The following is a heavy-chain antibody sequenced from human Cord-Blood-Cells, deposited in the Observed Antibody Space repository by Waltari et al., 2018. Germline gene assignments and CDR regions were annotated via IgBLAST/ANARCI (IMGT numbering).Heavy chain of an antibody. CDR2: ISSSSSYI. CDR3: ARDGYSSSYYYYYYMDV. J-gene: IGHJ6*03. Sequence: EVQLVESGGGLVKPGGSLRLSCAASGFTFSSYSMTWVRQAPGKGLEWVSSISSSSSYIYYADSVKGRFTISRDNAKNSLYLQMNSLRAEDTAVYYCARDGYSSSYYYYYYMDVWGKGTTVTVSS. CDR1: GFTFSSYS. D-gene: IGHD6-6*01. V-gene: IGHV3-21*01.